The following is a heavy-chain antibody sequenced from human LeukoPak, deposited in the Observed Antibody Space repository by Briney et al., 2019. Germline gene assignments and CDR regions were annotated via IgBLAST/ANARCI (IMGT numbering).Heavy chain of an antibody. CDR3: AKVRTYDYVWGSYRPLPL. V-gene: IGHV3-23*01. D-gene: IGHD3-16*02. CDR1: GFTFSSYA. J-gene: IGHJ4*02. CDR2: ISGSGGST. Sequence: GGSLRLSCAASGFTFSSYAMSWVRQAPGKGLEWVSAISGSGGSTYYADSVKGRFTISRDNSKNTLYLQMNSLRAEDTAVYYCAKVRTYDYVWGSYRPLPLWGQGTLVTVSS.